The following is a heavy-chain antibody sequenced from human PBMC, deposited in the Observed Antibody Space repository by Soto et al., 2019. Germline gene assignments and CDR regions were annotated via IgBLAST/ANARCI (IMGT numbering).Heavy chain of an antibody. J-gene: IGHJ5*02. CDR2: IYPGDSNT. D-gene: IGHD4-4*01. Sequence: GESLKISCNGSGYSFTSYWIGWVRQMPGKGLEWMGIIYPGDSNTRYSPSLQGQVTISADKSISTAYMELTGLRSDDTAVYYCAGDPDSHYNDSHASSYPWGQGTLVTVSS. CDR1: GYSFTSYW. CDR3: AGDPDSHYNDSHASSYP. V-gene: IGHV5-51*01.